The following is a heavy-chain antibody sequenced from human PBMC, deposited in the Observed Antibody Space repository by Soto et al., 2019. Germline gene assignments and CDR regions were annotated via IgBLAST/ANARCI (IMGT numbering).Heavy chain of an antibody. D-gene: IGHD2-2*01. J-gene: IGHJ6*03. CDR1: GASVDTYY. CDR2: IYYSASA. CDR3: ARGRYCSSTSCYAGRYYYYYMDV. V-gene: IGHV4-59*02. Sequence: SETLSLTCTVSGASVDTYYWSWLRQTPGKGLEWLGYIYYSASAHNNPSLKSRVTISVDTSTNHFSLKLSSVTAADTAVYYCARGRYCSSTSCYAGRYYYYYMDVWGKGTTVTVSS.